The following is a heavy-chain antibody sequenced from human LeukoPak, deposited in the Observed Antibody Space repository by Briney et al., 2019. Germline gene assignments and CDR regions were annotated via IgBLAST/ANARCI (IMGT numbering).Heavy chain of an antibody. CDR2: IRSDSSNQ. J-gene: IGHJ4*02. V-gene: IGHV3-30*02. Sequence: GGSLRLSCAASAFRFSSYGMHWVRQAPGKGPEWVAFIRSDSSNQYYADSVKGRFTISRDNSRNTLYLQMNSLRAEDTAVYYCAKVPLSSSGWDREYYFDYWGQGTLVTVSS. D-gene: IGHD6-19*01. CDR3: AKVPLSSSGWDREYYFDY. CDR1: AFRFSSYG.